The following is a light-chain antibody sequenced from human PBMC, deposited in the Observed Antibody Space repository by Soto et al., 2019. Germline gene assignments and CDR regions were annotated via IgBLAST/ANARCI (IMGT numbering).Light chain of an antibody. V-gene: IGKV3-11*01. CDR3: QQRNIWPPVT. CDR1: QSVGSD. CDR2: GAS. J-gene: IGKJ5*01. Sequence: ALTVSPCTMSMHFGAGAPRDRGASQSVGSDWVWYRQKPGQAPRLLIYGASNRATGVPDRFSGSGSGTVFTLTISSLEPEDFAVYYCQQRNIWPPVTFGQGTRLEIK.